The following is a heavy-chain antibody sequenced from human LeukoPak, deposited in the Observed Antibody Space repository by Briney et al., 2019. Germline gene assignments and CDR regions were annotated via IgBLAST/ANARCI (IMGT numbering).Heavy chain of an antibody. CDR3: TRPRYCTNGVCYVD. D-gene: IGHD2-8*01. V-gene: IGHV3-73*01. Sequence: GGSLRLSCAASGFTFSGSAMHWVRQASGKGLEWVGRIRSKANSYATAYAASVKDRFTISRDDSKNTAYLQMNSLKTEDTAVYYCTRPRYCTNGVCYVDWGQGTLVTVSS. J-gene: IGHJ4*02. CDR1: GFTFSGSA. CDR2: IRSKANSYAT.